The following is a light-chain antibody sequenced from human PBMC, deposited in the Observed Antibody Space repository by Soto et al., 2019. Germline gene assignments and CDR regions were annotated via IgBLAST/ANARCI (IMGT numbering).Light chain of an antibody. CDR2: GAS. Sequence: EIVLRQSPGPLSLSPGERATLSCRASQSIGGNYLAWFQQKPGQAPRLLVYGASNRAAGIPDRFSGGGSGTDFTLTISRLEPEDFAVYYCQHYGSSPWTFGQGTEVEVK. CDR1: QSIGGNY. CDR3: QHYGSSPWT. J-gene: IGKJ1*01. V-gene: IGKV3-20*01.